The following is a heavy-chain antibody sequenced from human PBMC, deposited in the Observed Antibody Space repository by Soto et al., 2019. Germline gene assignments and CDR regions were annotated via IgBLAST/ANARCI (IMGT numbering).Heavy chain of an antibody. D-gene: IGHD6-19*01. CDR2: ISSSGSTI. J-gene: IGHJ4*02. Sequence: GGSLRLSCAASGFTFSDYFMSWIRQAPGKGLEWVSYISSSGSTIYYADSVKGRFTISRDDAKNSLYLQMNRLRAEDTAVYYCARDDEGIPMEDWGQGTLVTVSS. CDR1: GFTFSDYF. V-gene: IGHV3-11*01. CDR3: ARDDEGIPMED.